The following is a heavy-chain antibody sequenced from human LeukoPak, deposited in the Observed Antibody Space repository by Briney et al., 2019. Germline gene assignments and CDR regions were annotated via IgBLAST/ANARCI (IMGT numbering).Heavy chain of an antibody. CDR2: IIPIFGTA. CDR3: ARTPLGYCSSTSCYRVDY. J-gene: IGHJ4*02. V-gene: IGHV1-69*05. Sequence: GASVKVSRKASGGTFSSYAISWVRQAPGQGLEWMGGIIPIFGTANYAQKFQGRVTITTDESTSTAYMELSSLRSEDTAVYYCARTPLGYCSSTSCYRVDYWGQGTLVTVSS. D-gene: IGHD2-2*02. CDR1: GGTFSSYA.